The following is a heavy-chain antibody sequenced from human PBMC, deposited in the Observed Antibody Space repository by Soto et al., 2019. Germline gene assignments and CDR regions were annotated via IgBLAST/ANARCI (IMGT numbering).Heavy chain of an antibody. Sequence: EVELVESGGGLVQPGGSLRLSCAASGFILSDHYMEWVRQAPGKGLEWVGCIRSKGSNSTTEYAASVKGRFIISRDDSKNSLYLQSNSLKNDDTAVYYCVRDYYDRSISSGWDFAPWGRGTLVTVSS. D-gene: IGHD3-22*01. V-gene: IGHV3-72*01. CDR1: GFILSDHY. CDR3: VRDYYDRSISSGWDFAP. CDR2: IRSKGSNSTT. J-gene: IGHJ2*01.